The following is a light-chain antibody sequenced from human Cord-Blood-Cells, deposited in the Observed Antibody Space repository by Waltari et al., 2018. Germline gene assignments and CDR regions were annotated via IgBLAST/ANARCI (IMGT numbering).Light chain of an antibody. CDR2: GAS. J-gene: IGKJ1*01. CDR1: QSVSSSY. Sequence: EIVLTQSPGTLSLSPGERATLSCRAGQSVSSSYLAWYQQKPGQAPRLLIYGASSRATCIPDRFSCSGSGTDFTLTISRLEPEDFAVYYCQQYGSSPWTFGQGTKVEIK. CDR3: QQYGSSPWT. V-gene: IGKV3-20*01.